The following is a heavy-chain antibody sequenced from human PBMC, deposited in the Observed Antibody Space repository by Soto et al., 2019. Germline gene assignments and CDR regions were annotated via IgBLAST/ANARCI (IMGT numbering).Heavy chain of an antibody. D-gene: IGHD6-6*01. V-gene: IGHV3-23*01. Sequence: GGSLRLSCAAPGFRFSSYAMSWVRQAPGQGPEWLSVISASGGSAYYADSVRGRFTISRDNSKNTLYLQMKSLGAEDTAVYYCASSSALWHGMDAWGQGTTVTVSS. CDR3: ASSSALWHGMDA. CDR1: GFRFSSYA. CDR2: ISASGGSA. J-gene: IGHJ6*02.